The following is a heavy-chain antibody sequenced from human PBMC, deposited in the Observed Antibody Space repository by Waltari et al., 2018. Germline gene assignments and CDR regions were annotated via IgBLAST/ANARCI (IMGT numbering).Heavy chain of an antibody. CDR1: GFTFSFHW. CDR3: TRDFDAPGGY. Sequence: QLVESGGGLVQPGGSLRLSCAASGFTFSFHWMHWVRQDPGKGLVWVSLINSDGSIRQYADSVRGRFTISRDNTKNTLYLQMNSLRTEDTAFYYCTRDFDAPGGYWGQGTLVTVSS. J-gene: IGHJ4*02. V-gene: IGHV3-74*03. D-gene: IGHD3-9*01. CDR2: INSDGSIR.